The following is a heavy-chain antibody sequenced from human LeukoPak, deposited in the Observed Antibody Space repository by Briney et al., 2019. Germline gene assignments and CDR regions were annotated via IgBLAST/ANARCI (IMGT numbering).Heavy chain of an antibody. J-gene: IGHJ4*02. CDR3: ATAASSVAAERRGWYYFDC. CDR2: MNPNSGNT. CDR1: GYTFTSYD. D-gene: IGHD6-19*01. V-gene: IGHV1-8*01. Sequence: GASVTVSCKASGYTFTSYDINWVRQATGQGLEWMGWMNPNSGNTGYAQKFQGRVTMTRNTSISTAYMELSSLRSEDTAVYYCATAASSVAAERRGWYYFDCRGQGTLVTVSS.